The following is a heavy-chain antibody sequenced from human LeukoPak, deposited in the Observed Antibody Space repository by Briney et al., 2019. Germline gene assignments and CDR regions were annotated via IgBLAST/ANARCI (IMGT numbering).Heavy chain of an antibody. Sequence: SETLSLTCTVSGGSISSYYWSWIRQPAGKGLEWVGRIYTSGTTHYNPSLKSRVTMSVDTSKNQFSLKLSSVTAADTAVYYCARDRLTEYYDSSGYPDDAFDIWGQGTMVTVSS. J-gene: IGHJ3*02. V-gene: IGHV4-4*07. CDR3: ARDRLTEYYDSSGYPDDAFDI. D-gene: IGHD3-22*01. CDR2: IYTSGTT. CDR1: GGSISSYY.